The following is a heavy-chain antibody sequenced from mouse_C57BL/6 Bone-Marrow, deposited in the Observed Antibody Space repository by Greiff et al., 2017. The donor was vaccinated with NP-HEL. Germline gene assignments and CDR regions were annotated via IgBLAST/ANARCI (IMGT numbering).Heavy chain of an antibody. CDR3: ARNGSSYCYFDY. D-gene: IGHD1-1*01. J-gene: IGHJ2*01. Sequence: EVKVVESGGGLVKPGGSLKHSCAASGFTFSDYGMHWVRQAPEKGLEWVAYISSGSSTIYYADTVKGRFTISRDNAKNTLFLQMTSLRSEDTAMYYCARNGSSYCYFDYWGQGTTLTVSS. CDR1: GFTFSDYG. V-gene: IGHV5-17*01. CDR2: ISSGSSTI.